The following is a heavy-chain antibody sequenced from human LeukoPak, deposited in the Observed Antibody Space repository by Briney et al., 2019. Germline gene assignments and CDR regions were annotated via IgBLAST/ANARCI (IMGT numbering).Heavy chain of an antibody. CDR3: ARDWDGDYARGGAFDI. CDR2: IIPIFGTA. CDR1: GGTFSSYA. J-gene: IGHJ3*02. V-gene: IGHV1-69*13. Sequence: GASVKVSCKASGGTFSSYAISWVRQAPGQGLEWMGGIIPIFGTANYAQKFQGRVTITADESTSTAYMELSSLRSEDTAVYYCARDWDGDYARGGAFDIWGQGTMVTVSS. D-gene: IGHD4-17*01.